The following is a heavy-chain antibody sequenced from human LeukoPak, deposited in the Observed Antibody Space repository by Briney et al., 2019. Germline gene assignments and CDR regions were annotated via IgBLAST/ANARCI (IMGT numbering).Heavy chain of an antibody. CDR1: GYTFTSYG. Sequence: ASLKVSCKASGYTFTSYGISWVRQAPGQGLEWMGWISAYNGNTNYAQKLQGRVTMTTDTSTSTAYMELRSLRSDDTAVYYCARGSVYYYDSSGYYYLWIDDAFDIWGQGTMVTVSS. CDR3: ARGSVYYYDSSGYYYLWIDDAFDI. J-gene: IGHJ3*02. CDR2: ISAYNGNT. D-gene: IGHD3-22*01. V-gene: IGHV1-18*01.